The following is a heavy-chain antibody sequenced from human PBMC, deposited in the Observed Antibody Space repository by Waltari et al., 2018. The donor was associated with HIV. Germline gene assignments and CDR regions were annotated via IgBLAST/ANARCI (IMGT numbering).Heavy chain of an antibody. D-gene: IGHD1-20*01. Sequence: QVQLHQWGAGLLKPSETLSLTCAVYCGSFSGYYWSWLRQPPGKALQWIGQINHSGSTRFSPSLKSRLSMSVDTSKNQFSLKLTSLTAADTAVYYCARGRDLFTYNISSVVWFDPWGQGTLVTVSS. CDR1: CGSFSGYY. CDR2: INHSGST. CDR3: ARGRDLFTYNISSVVWFDP. J-gene: IGHJ5*02. V-gene: IGHV4-34*01.